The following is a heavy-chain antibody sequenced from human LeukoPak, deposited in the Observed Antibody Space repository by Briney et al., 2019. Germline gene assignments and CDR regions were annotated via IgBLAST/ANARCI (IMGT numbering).Heavy chain of an antibody. J-gene: IGHJ4*02. V-gene: IGHV3-33*01. CDR1: GFTFSSYG. CDR3: ARYGSGSTIDY. D-gene: IGHD3-10*01. CDR2: IWYDGSNK. Sequence: QPGGSLRLSCAASGFTFSSYGMHWVRQAPGKGLEWVAVIWYDGSNKYYADSVEGRFTISRDNSKNTLYLQMNSLRAEDTAVYYCARYGSGSTIDYWGQGTLVTVSS.